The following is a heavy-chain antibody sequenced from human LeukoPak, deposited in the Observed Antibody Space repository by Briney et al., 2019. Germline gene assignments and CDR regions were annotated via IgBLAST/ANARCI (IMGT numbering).Heavy chain of an antibody. Sequence: GASVKVSCKASGYTFTSYYMHWVRQAPGQGLEGMGIINPSAGSTIYAQKYQGRVTMTRDTSTSTVYMELSSLRSEDTAVYYCAREASIAAAGNRYYYMDVWGKGTTVTVSS. CDR2: INPSAGST. V-gene: IGHV1-46*01. CDR3: AREASIAAAGNRYYYMDV. CDR1: GYTFTSYY. J-gene: IGHJ6*03. D-gene: IGHD6-13*01.